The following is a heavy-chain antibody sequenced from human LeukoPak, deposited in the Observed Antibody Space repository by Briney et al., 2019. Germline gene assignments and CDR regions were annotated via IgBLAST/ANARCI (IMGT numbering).Heavy chain of an antibody. J-gene: IGHJ4*02. V-gene: IGHV4-59*08. CDR2: IYYSGST. CDR3: ARHLSSGYYYGIDY. D-gene: IGHD3-22*01. Sequence: PSETLSLTCTVSGGSISSYYWSWIRQPPGKGLEWIGYIYYSGSTNYNPSLKSRVTISVDTSKNQFSLKLSSVTAADTAVYYCARHLSSGYYYGIDYWGQGTLVTVSS. CDR1: GGSISSYY.